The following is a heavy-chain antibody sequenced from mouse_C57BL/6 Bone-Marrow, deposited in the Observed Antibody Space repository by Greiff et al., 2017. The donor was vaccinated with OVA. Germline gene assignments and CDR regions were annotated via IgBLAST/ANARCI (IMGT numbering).Heavy chain of an antibody. J-gene: IGHJ3*01. V-gene: IGHV2-2*01. CDR1: GFSLTSYG. CDR2: IWSGGST. Sequence: VKLKQSGPGLVQPSQSLSITCTVSGFSLTSYGVHWVRQSPGKGLEWLGVIWSGGSTDYNAAFISRLSISKDNSKSQVFFKMNSLQADDTAIYYCAILPPWFAYWGQGTLVTVSA. D-gene: IGHD5-5*01. CDR3: AILPPWFAY.